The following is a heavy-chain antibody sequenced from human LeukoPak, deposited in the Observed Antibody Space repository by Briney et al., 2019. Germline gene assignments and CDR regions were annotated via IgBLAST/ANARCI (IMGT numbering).Heavy chain of an antibody. D-gene: IGHD3-22*01. V-gene: IGHV1-8*01. CDR3: ARLYDSSAYHADHFDY. Sequence: ASVKVSCKASGYTFTSYDINWVRQATGQGLEWMGWMNPNSGNTGYAQKFQGRVTMTRNTSISTAYMELSSLRSDDTAVYYCARLYDSSAYHADHFDYWGQGTLVTVSS. CDR1: GYTFTSYD. CDR2: MNPNSGNT. J-gene: IGHJ4*02.